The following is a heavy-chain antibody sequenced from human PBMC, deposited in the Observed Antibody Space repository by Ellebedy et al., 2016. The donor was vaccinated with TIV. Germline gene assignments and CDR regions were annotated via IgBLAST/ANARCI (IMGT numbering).Heavy chain of an antibody. V-gene: IGHV1-2*02. CDR1: GYTFTSYD. J-gene: IGHJ6*02. Sequence: ASVKVSXXASGYTFTSYDINWVRQAPGQGLEWMGWINPNSGGTNYAQKFQGRVTMTRDTSISTAYMELSRLRSDDTAVYYCARSMIVVVISYYYGMDVWGQGTTVTVSS. D-gene: IGHD3-22*01. CDR3: ARSMIVVVISYYYGMDV. CDR2: INPNSGGT.